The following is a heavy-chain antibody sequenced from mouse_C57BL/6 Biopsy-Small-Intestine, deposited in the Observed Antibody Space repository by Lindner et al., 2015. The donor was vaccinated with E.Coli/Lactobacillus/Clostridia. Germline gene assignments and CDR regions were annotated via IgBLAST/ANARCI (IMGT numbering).Heavy chain of an antibody. Sequence: VQLQESGAELARPGASVKMSCKASGYTFTSYTMHWVKQRPGQGLEWIGYINPSSGYTKYNQKFKDKATLTADKSSSTAYMQLSSLTSEDSAVYYCARAYDGYSWYFDVWGTGTTVTVSS. J-gene: IGHJ1*03. V-gene: IGHV1-4*01. CDR1: GYTFTSYT. CDR2: INPSSGYT. D-gene: IGHD2-3*01. CDR3: ARAYDGYSWYFDV.